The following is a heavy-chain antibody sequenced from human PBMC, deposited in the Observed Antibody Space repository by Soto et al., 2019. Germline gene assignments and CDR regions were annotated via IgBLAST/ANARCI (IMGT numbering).Heavy chain of an antibody. D-gene: IGHD1-26*01. J-gene: IGHJ4*02. CDR1: GYTLTGHF. Sequence: GASVKVSCKASGYTLTGHFIHWVRQAPGQGLEWMGWINPNSGGTNFAQKFQGRVTMTRDTSVSTAYMELSWLRSDDTAVYYCARMMSGTYSNFDYWGQGTLVTVSS. V-gene: IGHV1-2*02. CDR3: ARMMSGTYSNFDY. CDR2: INPNSGGT.